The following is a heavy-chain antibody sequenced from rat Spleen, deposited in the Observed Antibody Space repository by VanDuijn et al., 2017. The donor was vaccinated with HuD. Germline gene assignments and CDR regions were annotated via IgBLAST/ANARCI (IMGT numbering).Heavy chain of an antibody. CDR2: ITNAAGKV. CDR3: ARHEDYYSIYPHWYFDF. CDR1: GFTFSNFP. Sequence: EVQLVESGGGLVQPGRSVRLSCAASGFTFSNFPMAWIRQAPGKGLEWVASITNAAGKVYYPDSVKGRFTISRDTAQNILYLQMNSPRSEDTATYYCARHEDYYSIYPHWYFDFWGPGTMVTVSS. V-gene: IGHV5-25*01. D-gene: IGHD1-2*01. J-gene: IGHJ1*01.